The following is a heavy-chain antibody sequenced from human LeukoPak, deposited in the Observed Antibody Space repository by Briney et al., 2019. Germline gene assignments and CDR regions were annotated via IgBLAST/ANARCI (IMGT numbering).Heavy chain of an antibody. CDR1: GYMFSDYY. Sequence: KAGGSLRLSCTASGYMFSDYYMSWIRQAPEKGLEWLSYISHSGSTIYYADSVMGRFTISRDNAKNSLYLQMNSLRAEDTALYYCATYGSGSGTFFDSWGQGTLVTVSS. V-gene: IGHV3-11*04. D-gene: IGHD3-10*01. J-gene: IGHJ4*01. CDR3: ATYGSGSGTFFDS. CDR2: ISHSGSTI.